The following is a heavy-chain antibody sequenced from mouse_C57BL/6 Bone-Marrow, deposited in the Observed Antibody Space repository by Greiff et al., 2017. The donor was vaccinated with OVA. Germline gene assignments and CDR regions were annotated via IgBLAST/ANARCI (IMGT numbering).Heavy chain of an antibody. D-gene: IGHD1-3*01. J-gene: IGHJ3*01. CDR2: ISSGGDYI. V-gene: IGHV5-9-1*02. CDR1: GFTFSSYA. Sequence: EVQLVESGEGLVKPGGSLKLSCAASGFTFSSYAMSWVRQTPEQRLEWVAYISSGGDYIYYADTVKGRFTISSDNARNTLYRQMSSLKSEDTAMYYCTRNNGRGFAYWGQGTLVTVSA. CDR3: TRNNGRGFAY.